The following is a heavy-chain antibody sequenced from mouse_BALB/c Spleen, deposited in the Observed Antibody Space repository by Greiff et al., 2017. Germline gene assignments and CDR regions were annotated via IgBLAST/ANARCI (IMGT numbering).Heavy chain of an antibody. CDR2: INPSSGYT. CDR3: TRLRNYDGRRVDY. Sequence: VQLQESAAELARPGASVKMSCKASGYTFTSYTMHWVKQRPGQGLEWIGYINPSSGYTEYNQKFKDKTTLTADKSSSTAYMPLRSLPSEDSAVYYCTRLRNYDGRRVDYWGQGTSVTVSS. V-gene: IGHV1-4*02. D-gene: IGHD1-1*01. CDR1: GYTFTSYT. J-gene: IGHJ4*01.